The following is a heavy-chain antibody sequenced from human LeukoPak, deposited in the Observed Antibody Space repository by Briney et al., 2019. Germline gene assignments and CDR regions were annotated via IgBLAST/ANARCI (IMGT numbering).Heavy chain of an antibody. CDR2: IYYSGST. Sequence: SETLSLTCTVSGGSVSSGSYYWSWIRQPPGKGLEWIGYIYYSGSTNYNPSLKSRVTMSVDTSKNLFSLKVSSVTAADTAVYYCARGRSNYYGMDVWGQGTTVTVSS. J-gene: IGHJ6*02. V-gene: IGHV4-61*01. CDR3: ARGRSNYYGMDV. CDR1: GGSVSSGSYY. D-gene: IGHD1-26*01.